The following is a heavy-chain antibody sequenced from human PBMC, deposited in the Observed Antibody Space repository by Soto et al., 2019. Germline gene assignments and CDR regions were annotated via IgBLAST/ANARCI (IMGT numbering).Heavy chain of an antibody. V-gene: IGHV1-69*06. CDR3: ARANYTPMALDY. Sequence: SVKVSCKASGGTFSSYAISWVRQAPGQGLEWMGGIIPIFGTANYAQKFQGRVTITADKSTSTAYMELSSLRSEDTAVYYCARANYTPMALDYWGQGTMVTVSS. CDR2: IIPIFGTA. D-gene: IGHD2-2*02. CDR1: GGTFSSYA. J-gene: IGHJ4*01.